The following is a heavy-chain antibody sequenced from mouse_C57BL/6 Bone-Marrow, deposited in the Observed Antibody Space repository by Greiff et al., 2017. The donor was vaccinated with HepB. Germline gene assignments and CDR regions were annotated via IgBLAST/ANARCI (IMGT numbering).Heavy chain of an antibody. V-gene: IGHV14-4*01. CDR3: TTSSTTVVATWEAMDY. CDR2: IDPENGDT. CDR1: GFNIKDDY. D-gene: IGHD1-1*01. J-gene: IGHJ4*01. Sequence: VQLQQSGAELVRPGASVKLSCTASGFNIKDDYMHWVKQRPEQGLEWIGWIDPENGDTEYASKFQGKATITADTSSNTAYLQLSSLTSEDTAVYYCTTSSTTVVATWEAMDYWGQGTSVTVSS.